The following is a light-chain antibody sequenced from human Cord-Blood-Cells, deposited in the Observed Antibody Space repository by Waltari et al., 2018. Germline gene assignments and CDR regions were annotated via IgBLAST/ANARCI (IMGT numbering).Light chain of an antibody. CDR3: QQSYSTPWT. Sequence: DIQMTNSPSSLSPSVGDRVTITCRASQSISSYLNWYQQKPGKAPKLLIYAASSLQSGVPSRFSGSGSGTDFTLTISSLQPEDFATYYCQQSYSTPWTFGQGTKVEIK. J-gene: IGKJ1*01. CDR2: AAS. CDR1: QSISSY. V-gene: IGKV1-39*01.